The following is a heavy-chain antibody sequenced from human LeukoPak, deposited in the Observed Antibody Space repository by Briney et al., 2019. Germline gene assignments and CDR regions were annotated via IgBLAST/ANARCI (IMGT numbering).Heavy chain of an antibody. D-gene: IGHD1-26*01. V-gene: IGHV4-59*01. J-gene: IGHJ4*02. Sequence: SETLSLTCSVSGGSISSYYWSWIRQPPGKGLEWIGYIYYSGSTNYNPSLKSRVTISVDTSKNQFSLKLSSVTAADTAVYYCARANSGSYRIWGQGTLVTVSS. CDR3: ARANSGSYRI. CDR2: IYYSGST. CDR1: GGSISSYY.